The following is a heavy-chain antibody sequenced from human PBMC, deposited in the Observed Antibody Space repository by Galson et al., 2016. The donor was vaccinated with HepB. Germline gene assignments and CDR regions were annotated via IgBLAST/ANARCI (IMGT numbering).Heavy chain of an antibody. D-gene: IGHD3-3*01. CDR3: ARKYYDFWSDHKGADWFDH. CDR1: GGTFNDYG. J-gene: IGHJ5*02. Sequence: SVKVSCKASGGTFNDYGITWVRQAPGQGLEWVGRIIPILGVQNYAQRFQGRVTIIADKSTSTAYMELSSLQSDDTAVYYCARKYYDFWSDHKGADWFDHWGRGTLVSVSS. CDR2: IIPILGVQ. V-gene: IGHV1-69*04.